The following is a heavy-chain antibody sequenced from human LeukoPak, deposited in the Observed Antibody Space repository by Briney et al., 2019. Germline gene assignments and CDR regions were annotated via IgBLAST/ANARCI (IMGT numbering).Heavy chain of an antibody. CDR3: AGASITGTTTDFDY. CDR1: GFTFSSYA. CDR2: ISSSSTYI. Sequence: GGSLRLSCAASGFTFSSYAMSWVRQAPGKGLEWVSSISSSSTYIYYADPMKGRFTISRDNAKNSLYLQMNSLRAEDTAVYYCAGASITGTTTDFDYWGQGTLVTVSS. D-gene: IGHD1-7*01. V-gene: IGHV3-21*01. J-gene: IGHJ4*02.